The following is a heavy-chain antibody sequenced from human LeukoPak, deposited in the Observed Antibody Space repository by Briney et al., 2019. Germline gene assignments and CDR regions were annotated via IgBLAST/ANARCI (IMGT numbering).Heavy chain of an antibody. Sequence: PGGSLRLSCAASGFTFSSCAMSWVRQAPGKGLEWVSAISDSGAYTYYADSVKGRFTISRDNSKNTLYLQMNSLRPEDTSVYFCARSPTSWYFDYWGQGTLVTVSS. J-gene: IGHJ4*02. CDR2: ISDSGAYT. CDR1: GFTFSSCA. CDR3: ARSPTSWYFDY. V-gene: IGHV3-23*01. D-gene: IGHD2-2*01.